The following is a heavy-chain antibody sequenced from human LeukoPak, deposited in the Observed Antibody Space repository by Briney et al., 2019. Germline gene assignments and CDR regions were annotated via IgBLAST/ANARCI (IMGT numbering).Heavy chain of an antibody. J-gene: IGHJ3*02. CDR1: GGSISSSSYY. CDR3: ARHVDYYDSSGYYSGAFDI. V-gene: IGHV4-39*01. D-gene: IGHD3-22*01. Sequence: PSETLSLTCTVSGGSISSSSYYWGWIRQPPGKGLEWIGSIYYSGSTYYNPSLKSRVTISVDTSKNQFSLKLSSVTAADTAVYYCARHVDYYDSSGYYSGAFDIWGQGTMVTVSS. CDR2: IYYSGST.